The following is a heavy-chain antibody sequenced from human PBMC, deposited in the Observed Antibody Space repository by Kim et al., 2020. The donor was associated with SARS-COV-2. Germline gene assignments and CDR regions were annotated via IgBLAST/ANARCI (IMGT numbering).Heavy chain of an antibody. D-gene: IGHD6-19*01. J-gene: IGHJ4*02. Sequence: GGSLRLSCAASGFTFSSYAMHWVRQAPGKGLEWVAVISYDGSNKYYADSVKGRFTISRDNSKNTLYLQMNSLRAEDTAVYYCARDIGAVAGRADFDYWGQGTLVTVSS. V-gene: IGHV3-30-3*01. CDR2: ISYDGSNK. CDR1: GFTFSSYA. CDR3: ARDIGAVAGRADFDY.